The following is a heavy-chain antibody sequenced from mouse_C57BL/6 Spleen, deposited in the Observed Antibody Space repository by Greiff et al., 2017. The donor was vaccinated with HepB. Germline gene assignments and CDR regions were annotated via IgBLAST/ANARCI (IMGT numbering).Heavy chain of an antibody. CDR2: IYPRSGNT. Sequence: QVHVKHSGAELARPGASVKLSCKASGYTFTSYGISWVKQRTGQGLEWIGEIYPRSGNTYYNEKFKGKATLTADKSSSTAYMELRSLTSEDSAVYFCARKDYYSNPFAYWGQGTLVTVSA. CDR3: ARKDYYSNPFAY. D-gene: IGHD2-5*01. J-gene: IGHJ3*01. CDR1: GYTFTSYG. V-gene: IGHV1-81*01.